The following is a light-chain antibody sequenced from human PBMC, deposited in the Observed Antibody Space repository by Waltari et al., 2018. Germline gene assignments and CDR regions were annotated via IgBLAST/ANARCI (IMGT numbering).Light chain of an antibody. CDR2: GAS. CDR1: QTIMHY. J-gene: IGKJ4*01. V-gene: IGKV1-39*01. CDR3: QQTYSLSAVT. Sequence: DIQVTQSPPSLSASVGDRVTITCRASQTIMHYLNWYQQKPGKAPSLLISGASSLQGGVPSRFSGSGSGTDFTLTISSLEPEDIATYYCQQTYSLSAVTFGGGTRVEMK.